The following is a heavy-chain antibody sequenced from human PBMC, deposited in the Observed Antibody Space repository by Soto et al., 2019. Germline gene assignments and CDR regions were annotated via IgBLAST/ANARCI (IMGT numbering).Heavy chain of an antibody. D-gene: IGHD6-13*01. V-gene: IGHV1-2*04. CDR3: ARDSSSWYQDYHYRLDV. CDR2: INPNSGGT. Sequence: ASVKVSCKASGGTFSSYVISWVRQAPGQGLEWMGWINPNSGGTNYAQKFQGWVTMTRDTSISTAYMELSRLRSDDTAVYYCARDSSSWYQDYHYRLDVWGQGTTVTVSS. J-gene: IGHJ6*02. CDR1: GGTFSSYV.